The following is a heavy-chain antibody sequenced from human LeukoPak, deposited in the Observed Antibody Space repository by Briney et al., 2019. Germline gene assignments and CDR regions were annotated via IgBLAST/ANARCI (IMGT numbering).Heavy chain of an antibody. Sequence: GGSLRLSCAASGFTFSSYSMNWVRQAPGKGLEWVSYISSSSTIYYADSVKGRFTISRDNAKNSLYLQMNSLRAEDTAVYYCARSRAAAGINYWGQGTLVTVSS. CDR3: ARSRAAAGINY. CDR1: GFTFSSYS. V-gene: IGHV3-48*01. CDR2: ISSSSTI. D-gene: IGHD6-13*01. J-gene: IGHJ4*02.